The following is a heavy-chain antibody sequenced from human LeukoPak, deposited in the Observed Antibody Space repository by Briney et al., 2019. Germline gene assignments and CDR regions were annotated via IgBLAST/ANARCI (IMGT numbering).Heavy chain of an antibody. CDR3: ARGGYSYHHFDY. J-gene: IGHJ4*02. V-gene: IGHV1-46*01. Sequence: ASVKVSCRASGYTFTSYYMHWVRQAPGQGLEWMGIINPSGGSTSYAQKFQGRVTMTRDTSTSTVYVELSSLRSEDTAVYYCARGGYSYHHFDYWGQGTLVTVSS. CDR2: INPSGGST. D-gene: IGHD5-18*01. CDR1: GYTFTSYY.